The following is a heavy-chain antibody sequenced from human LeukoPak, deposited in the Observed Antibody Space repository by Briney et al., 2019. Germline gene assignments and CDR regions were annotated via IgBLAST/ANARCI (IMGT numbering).Heavy chain of an antibody. CDR3: AKTETSWWYPAFDI. CDR2: MYAGGST. D-gene: IGHD2-15*01. J-gene: IGHJ3*02. V-gene: IGHV3-53*01. Sequence: GGSLRLSCAASRFIASSNYISWVRQAPGKGLEWVSVMYAGGSTYYADSVKGRFTSSRDNSKNTLYLQMNSLRAEDTAIYYCAKTETSWWYPAFDIWGQGTMVTVSS. CDR1: RFIASSNY.